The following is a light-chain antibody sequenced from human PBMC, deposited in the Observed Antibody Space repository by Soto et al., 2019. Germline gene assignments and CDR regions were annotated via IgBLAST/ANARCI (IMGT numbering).Light chain of an antibody. V-gene: IGKV3-11*01. Sequence: VLTQIPISMHXGQQERVALXXXASQSFRGLLAWYQQKPGQAPRLPIYDAYNRATGIPPRFSGSGSGTDFTLTISSLEPEDSAVYYCQQRHMWPITFGQGTRLEIK. CDR1: QSFRGL. J-gene: IGKJ5*01. CDR2: DAY. CDR3: QQRHMWPIT.